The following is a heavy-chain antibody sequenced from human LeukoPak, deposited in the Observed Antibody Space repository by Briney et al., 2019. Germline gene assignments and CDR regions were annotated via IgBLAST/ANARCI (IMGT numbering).Heavy chain of an antibody. D-gene: IGHD2-15*01. CDR3: ARGGVRVVPFDY. V-gene: IGHV4-31*03. CDR2: IYYSGST. Sequence: SETLSLTCTVSGGSISSGGYSWSWIRQHPGKGLEWIGYIYYSGSTYYNPSLKSRVTISVDTSKNQFSLKLSSVTAADTAVYYCARGGVRVVPFDYWGQGTLVTVSS. J-gene: IGHJ4*02. CDR1: GGSISSGGYS.